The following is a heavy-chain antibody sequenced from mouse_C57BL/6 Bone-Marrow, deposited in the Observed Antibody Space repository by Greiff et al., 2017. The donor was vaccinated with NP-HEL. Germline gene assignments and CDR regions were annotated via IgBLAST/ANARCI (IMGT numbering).Heavy chain of an antibody. V-gene: IGHV1-18*01. J-gene: IGHJ2*01. D-gene: IGHD1-1*01. CDR2: INPNNGGT. Sequence: VQLQQSGPELVKPGASVKIPCKASGYTFTDYNMDWVKQSHGKSLEWIGDINPNNGGTIYNQKFKGKATLTVDKSSSTAYMELRSLTSEDTAVYYCARRETVVAKGYFDYWGQGTTLTVSS. CDR1: GYTFTDYN. CDR3: ARRETVVAKGYFDY.